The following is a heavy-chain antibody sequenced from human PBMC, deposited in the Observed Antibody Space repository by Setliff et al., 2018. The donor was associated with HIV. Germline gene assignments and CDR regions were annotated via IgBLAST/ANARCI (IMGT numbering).Heavy chain of an antibody. Sequence: ASVKVSCKASGYTFTSYGIGWVRLAPGHGPEWLGRINPNNGGTDYAQKFQGRVTMSLDTSTNTVYLELKGLTSDDTAVYYCAKPRIFDSFDVWGPGTVVTVSS. V-gene: IGHV1-2*06. CDR3: AKPRIFDSFDV. CDR2: INPNNGGT. J-gene: IGHJ3*01. D-gene: IGHD2-15*01. CDR1: GYTFTSYG.